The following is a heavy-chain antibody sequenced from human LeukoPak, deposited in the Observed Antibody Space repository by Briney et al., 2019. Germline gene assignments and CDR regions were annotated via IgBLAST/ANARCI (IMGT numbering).Heavy chain of an antibody. CDR2: ISYDGSNK. V-gene: IGHV3-30*04. CDR3: ARGPPFGELFY. D-gene: IGHD3-10*01. J-gene: IGHJ4*02. Sequence: GRSLRLSCAASGFTFSSYAMHWVRQAPGKGLEWVAVISYDGSNKYYADSVKGRFTISRDNSKNTLYPQMNSLRAEDTAVYYCARGPPFGELFYWGQGTLVTVSS. CDR1: GFTFSSYA.